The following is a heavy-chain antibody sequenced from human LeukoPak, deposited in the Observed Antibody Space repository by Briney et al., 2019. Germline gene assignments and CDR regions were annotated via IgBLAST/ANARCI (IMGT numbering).Heavy chain of an antibody. J-gene: IGHJ4*02. Sequence: TGGSLRLSCAASGFSFSTYGMSWVRQAPGKGLEWVAVIGDNGETTIYRDSVKGRFTISRDNSKNTLFLQMNSLRAEDTAVYYCARFLSGSSYYFDYWGQGTLVTVSS. CDR1: GFSFSTYG. V-gene: IGHV3-23*01. CDR3: ARFLSGSSYYFDY. CDR2: IGDNGETT. D-gene: IGHD1-26*01.